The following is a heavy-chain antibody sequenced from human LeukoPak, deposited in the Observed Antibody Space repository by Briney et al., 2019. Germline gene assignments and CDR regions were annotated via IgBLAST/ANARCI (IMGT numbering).Heavy chain of an antibody. Sequence: GGSLRLSCAASGFTFSSYAMSWVRQAPGKGLEWFSSIGGSGATTYYADSVKGRFTISRDNSKKTLYLQMNSLRAEDTAVYYCAKGSNINFDYWGQGTLVTVSS. D-gene: IGHD4/OR15-4a*01. V-gene: IGHV3-23*01. CDR3: AKGSNINFDY. J-gene: IGHJ4*02. CDR2: IGGSGATT. CDR1: GFTFSSYA.